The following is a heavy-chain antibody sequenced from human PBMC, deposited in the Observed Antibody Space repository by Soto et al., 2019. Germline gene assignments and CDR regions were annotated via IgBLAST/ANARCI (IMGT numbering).Heavy chain of an antibody. V-gene: IGHV4-59*01. CDR3: ARGQETTILTGYYPYLYFDY. CDR2: IYYSGST. Sequence: SETLSLTFTVSGGSISSYYGSWSRRPPGKGLEGIGYIYYSGSTNYNPSLKSRVTISVDTSKNQFSLKLSSVTAADTAVYYCARGQETTILTGYYPYLYFDYWGQGTLVPVSS. CDR1: GGSISSYY. J-gene: IGHJ4*02. D-gene: IGHD3-9*01.